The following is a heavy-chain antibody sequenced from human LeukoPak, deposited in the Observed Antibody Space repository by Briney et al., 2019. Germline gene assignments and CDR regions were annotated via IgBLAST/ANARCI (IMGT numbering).Heavy chain of an antibody. D-gene: IGHD3-22*01. CDR1: GFTFSSYS. J-gene: IGHJ4*02. V-gene: IGHV3-21*01. Sequence: GGSLRLSCAASGFTFSSYSMNWVRQAPGKGLEWVSSISSSSSYIYCADSVKGRFTISRDNAKNSLYLQMNSLRAEDTAVYYCASDDSSGYFDYWGQGTLVTVSS. CDR2: ISSSSSYI. CDR3: ASDDSSGYFDY.